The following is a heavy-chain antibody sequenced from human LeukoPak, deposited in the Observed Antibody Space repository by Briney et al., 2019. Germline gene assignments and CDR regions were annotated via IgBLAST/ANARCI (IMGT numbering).Heavy chain of an antibody. CDR1: GLSLGTYS. V-gene: IGHV3-48*04. CDR2: ISSSGSTK. D-gene: IGHD3-10*01. J-gene: IGHJ6*02. CDR3: ARDGGIIMVRGVPPYYYYYGMDV. Sequence: PGGSLRLSCAAFGLSLGTYSMNWVRQAPGKGLEWVSYISSSGSTKYYADSVKGRFTISRDNAKNSLYLQMNGLRAEDTAVYYCARDGGIIMVRGVPPYYYYYGMDVWGQGTTVTVSS.